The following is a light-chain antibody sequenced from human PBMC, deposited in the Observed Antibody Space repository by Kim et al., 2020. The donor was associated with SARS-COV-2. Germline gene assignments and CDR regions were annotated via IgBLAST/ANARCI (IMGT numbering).Light chain of an antibody. CDR3: QQCNEWPRT. Sequence: ETVMTQSPATLSVSPGERVTLSCRASQGVSTKLVWYQKKPGQAPRLLIYGASTRATGIPARFSGSGSETEFTLTISSLQSEDSAVYFCQQCNEWPRTFGQGTKVDIK. CDR2: GAS. V-gene: IGKV3-15*01. J-gene: IGKJ1*01. CDR1: QGVSTK.